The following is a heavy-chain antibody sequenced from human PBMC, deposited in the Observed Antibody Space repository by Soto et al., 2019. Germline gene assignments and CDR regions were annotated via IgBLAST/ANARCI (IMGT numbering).Heavy chain of an antibody. J-gene: IGHJ4*02. CDR2: IHYSGST. V-gene: IGHV4-39*01. Sequence: QLHLQESGPGLVKPSETLSLICAVSGDSINSGHYHWGWIRQPPGKGLEWIATIHYSGSTHYNPCLRSRVTISVDTSKSKCSLTLSCVTAADTAVYYWARADGFGVVTAFMDYWGQGPLVTVSS. CDR3: ARADGFGVVTAFMDY. CDR1: GDSINSGHYH. D-gene: IGHD3-3*01.